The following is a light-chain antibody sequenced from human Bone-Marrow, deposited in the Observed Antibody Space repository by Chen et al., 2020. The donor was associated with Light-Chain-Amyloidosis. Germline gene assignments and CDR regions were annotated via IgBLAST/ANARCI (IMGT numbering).Light chain of an antibody. J-gene: IGLJ2*01. CDR1: DLPTKY. Sequence: SYELTQPPSVSVSPGQTARITCSGDDLPTKYAYWYQQKPGQAPVLVIHRDTERPSGISERFSGPSPGKTATLTISGVQAEDEADYHCQSADSSGTYEVIFGGGTKLTVL. V-gene: IGLV3-25*03. CDR2: RDT. CDR3: QSADSSGTYEVI.